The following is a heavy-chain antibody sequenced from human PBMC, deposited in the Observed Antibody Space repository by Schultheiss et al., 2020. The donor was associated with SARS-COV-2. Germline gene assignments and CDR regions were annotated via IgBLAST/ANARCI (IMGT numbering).Heavy chain of an antibody. V-gene: IGHV4-34*01. D-gene: IGHD6-19*01. CDR3: ARSDAVAGTYYYGMDV. CDR1: GGSFSGYY. CDR2: INHSGST. Sequence: SETLSLTCAVYGGSFSGYYWSWIRQPPGKGLEWIGEINHSGSTNYNPSLKSRVTISVDTSKNQFSLKLSSVTAADTAVYYCARSDAVAGTYYYGMDVWGQGTTVTVSS. J-gene: IGHJ6*02.